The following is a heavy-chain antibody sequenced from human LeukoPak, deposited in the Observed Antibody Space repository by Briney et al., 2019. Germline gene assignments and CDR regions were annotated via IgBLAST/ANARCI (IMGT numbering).Heavy chain of an antibody. CDR2: IWYDGRNK. CDR1: GFTFSSYA. Sequence: RGSPRLSCTASGFTFSSYAMNWVRQAPGKGLEWVAVIWYDGRNKYYADSVKGRFTISRDNSNNTLYLQMNSLRAEDTAVYYCAREGYHYGMNVWGQGTAVTSSS. J-gene: IGHJ6*02. V-gene: IGHV3-33*08. CDR3: AREGYHYGMNV.